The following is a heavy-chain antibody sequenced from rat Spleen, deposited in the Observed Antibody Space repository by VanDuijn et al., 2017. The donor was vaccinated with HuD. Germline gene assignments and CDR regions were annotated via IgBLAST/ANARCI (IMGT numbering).Heavy chain of an antibody. CDR3: ARELGPFDY. Sequence: EVQLVESGGGLVQPGRSLKLSCAASGFTFSDYNMAWVRQAPKKGLEWVATISYDGSSTYYRDSVKGRFTISRDNAKSTLYLQMDSLQTEDIATYYCARELGPFDYWGQGVMVTVSS. J-gene: IGHJ2*01. D-gene: IGHD5-1*01. V-gene: IGHV5-7*01. CDR1: GFTFSDYN. CDR2: ISYDGSST.